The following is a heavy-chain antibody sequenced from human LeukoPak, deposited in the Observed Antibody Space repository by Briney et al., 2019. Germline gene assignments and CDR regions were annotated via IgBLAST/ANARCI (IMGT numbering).Heavy chain of an antibody. V-gene: IGHV3-9*01. CDR1: GFSLDDYA. J-gene: IGHJ4*02. Sequence: PGWSLRLSCAASGFSLDDYAMPWVRQAPGKGLEWVSGISWNSGNMYYADSVRGRVAISRDNAKNSLYLQMYSLRPEDTALYYCVEASYYDILTGYLGNWGQGTLVTVSS. D-gene: IGHD3-9*01. CDR2: ISWNSGNM. CDR3: VEASYYDILTGYLGN.